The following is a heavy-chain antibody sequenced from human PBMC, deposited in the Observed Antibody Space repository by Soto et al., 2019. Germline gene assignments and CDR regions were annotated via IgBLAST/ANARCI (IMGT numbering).Heavy chain of an antibody. CDR3: ARDPQEFWTSYWFDS. CDR1: GYTFNTYG. CDR2: ISAYDGKT. J-gene: IGHJ5*01. D-gene: IGHD3-3*01. V-gene: IGHV1-18*01. Sequence: ASVKFSCKTSGYTFNTYGINWVRQAPGQGLELMGWISAYDGKTTYAEKFQGRVTLTTDTSTSTAYMELRSLRSDDTAIYYCARDPQEFWTSYWFDSWGQGTAGTFSS.